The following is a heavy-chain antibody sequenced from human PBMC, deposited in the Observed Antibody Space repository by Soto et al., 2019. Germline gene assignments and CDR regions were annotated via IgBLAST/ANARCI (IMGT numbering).Heavy chain of an antibody. CDR1: GFTFRRYW. V-gene: IGHV3-7*01. CDR3: VRSRILYYPRWIEYDAFDI. J-gene: IGHJ3*02. Sequence: EVQLVESGGGLVQPGGSLRLSCAASGFTFRRYWMSWVRQAPGQGLEWVANINQDGSEKYHVDAVKGRFTISRDNARNSLYLQMNSLRAEDTAVYYCVRSRILYYPRWIEYDAFDIWGQGTMVTVSS. CDR2: INQDGSEK. D-gene: IGHD2-8*01.